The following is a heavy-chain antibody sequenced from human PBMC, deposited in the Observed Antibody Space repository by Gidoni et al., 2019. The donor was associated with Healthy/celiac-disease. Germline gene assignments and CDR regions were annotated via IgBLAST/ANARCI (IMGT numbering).Heavy chain of an antibody. D-gene: IGHD2-2*01. V-gene: IGHV4-34*01. CDR1: GWSFSGYY. J-gene: IGHJ6*02. CDR2: INHSGST. CDR3: ARGLVVVVPAAIKVYGMDV. Sequence: QVQLQQWGAGLLKPSETLSLTSAVYGWSFSGYYWSWIRQPPGKGLEWIGEINHSGSTNYNPSLKSRVTISVDTSKNQFSLKLSSVTAADTAVYYCARGLVVVVPAAIKVYGMDVWGQGTTVTVSS.